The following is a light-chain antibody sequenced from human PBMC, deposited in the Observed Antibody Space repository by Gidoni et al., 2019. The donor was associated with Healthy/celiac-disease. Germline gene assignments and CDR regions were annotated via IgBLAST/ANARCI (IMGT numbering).Light chain of an antibody. CDR2: DAS. CDR1: QSVSSS. CDR3: RQRSYWPRT. J-gene: IGKJ5*01. Sequence: ETELTQSPATLSFSLGERVTLSCRASQSVSSSLTWYQQKRGQAPRLLIYDASTSATGVPSRWSGSGSCRDFTLPISSLEPEDFALYYCRQRSYWPRTFGQXTRLEIK. V-gene: IGKV3-11*02.